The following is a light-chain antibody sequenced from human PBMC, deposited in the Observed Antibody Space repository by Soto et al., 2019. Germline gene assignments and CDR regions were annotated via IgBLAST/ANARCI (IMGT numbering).Light chain of an antibody. CDR3: QRSYITPYT. Sequence: DIQMTQSPPSLSASVGDTVTITCRASQSISVHLNWYQQKPGKVPKLLLYAASNLQSGVPSRFSGSGSETDFALTISSLQPEDFATYYCQRSYITPYTFGQGTKLQIK. CDR1: QSISVH. J-gene: IGKJ2*01. V-gene: IGKV1-39*01. CDR2: AAS.